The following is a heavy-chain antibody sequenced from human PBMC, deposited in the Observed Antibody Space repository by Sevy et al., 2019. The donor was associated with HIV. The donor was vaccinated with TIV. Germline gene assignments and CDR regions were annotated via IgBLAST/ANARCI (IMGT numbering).Heavy chain of an antibody. V-gene: IGHV4-59*01. D-gene: IGHD1-20*01. CDR2: IYYSGST. CDR3: ARVGFNWNDVDY. Sequence: SQTLSLTCSVSGGSMNIYYWSWIRQPLGKGLEWIGFIYYSGSTNYNPSLKSRATISVDTSKNQFSLKLSSVTAADTAVYYCARVGFNWNDVDYWGQGTLVTVSS. CDR1: GGSMNIYY. J-gene: IGHJ4*02.